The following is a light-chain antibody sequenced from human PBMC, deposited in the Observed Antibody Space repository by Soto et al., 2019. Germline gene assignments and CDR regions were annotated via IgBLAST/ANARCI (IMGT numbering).Light chain of an antibody. CDR1: SSDVGGYNF. V-gene: IGLV2-8*01. CDR2: EVT. J-gene: IGLJ2*01. Sequence: QSALTQPPSAAGSPGQAVIISCTGTSSDVGGYNFVSWFQQHPGKAPKLMIYEVTKRTSGVPDRFSGSKSGNTASLTVSGLQAEDEADYYGFSYAAGNNYVVFGGGTKLTVL. CDR3: FSYAAGNNYVV.